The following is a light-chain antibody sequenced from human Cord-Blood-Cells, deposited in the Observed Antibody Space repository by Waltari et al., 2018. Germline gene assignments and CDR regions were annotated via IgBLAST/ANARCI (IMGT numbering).Light chain of an antibody. J-gene: IGLJ3*02. Sequence: QAVLPQPASLSASPGASASLPSTLRSGINVGTYTLYWYQQKPGSPPQYLLRYNSDSDKQQGSGVPSRFSGSKDASANAGILLISGLQSEDEADYYCMIWHSSAWVFGGGTKLTVL. CDR1: SGINVGTYT. CDR2: YNSDSDK. V-gene: IGLV5-45*01. CDR3: MIWHSSAWV.